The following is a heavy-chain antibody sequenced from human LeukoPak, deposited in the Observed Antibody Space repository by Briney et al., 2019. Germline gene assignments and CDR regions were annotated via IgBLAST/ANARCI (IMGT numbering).Heavy chain of an antibody. Sequence: GGSLRLSCAASGFTFSSYSMNWVRQAPGKGLEWVSSISSSSSYIYYADSVKGRFTISRDNAKNSLYLQMDSLGPEDTAVYYCARDPYSGNYGTYYYYYMDAWGKGTTVTISS. CDR2: ISSSSSYI. V-gene: IGHV3-21*01. D-gene: IGHD1-26*01. CDR3: ARDPYSGNYGTYYYYYMDA. CDR1: GFTFSSYS. J-gene: IGHJ6*03.